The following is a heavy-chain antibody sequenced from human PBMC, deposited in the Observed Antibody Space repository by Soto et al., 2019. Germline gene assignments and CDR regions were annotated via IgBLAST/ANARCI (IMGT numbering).Heavy chain of an antibody. CDR3: ADSSGWYRHDV. J-gene: IGHJ3*01. CDR1: GDSISSPKW. Sequence: QVQLQESGPGLVKPSGTLSLTCAVSGDSISSPKWWTWLRQPPGKALEWIGDLLHSGTTNYNPSLKSRVNLSVDKPQNQFSLTLTSVTAADTAISYCADSSGWYRHDVWGQGTSVTVSS. CDR2: LLHSGTT. V-gene: IGHV4-4*02. D-gene: IGHD6-19*01.